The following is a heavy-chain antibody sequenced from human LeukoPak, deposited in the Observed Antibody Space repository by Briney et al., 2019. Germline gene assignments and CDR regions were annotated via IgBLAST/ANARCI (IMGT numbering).Heavy chain of an antibody. V-gene: IGHV3-30-3*01. CDR2: ISYDGSNK. CDR1: GFTFNSYA. Sequence: SGGSLRLSCAASGFTFNSYAMHWVRQAPGKGLEWVAVISYDGSNKYYADSVKGRFTISRDNSKNTLYLQMNSLRAEDTAVYYCARDGSLDDFWSGYYFRFDYWGQGTLVTVSS. J-gene: IGHJ4*02. CDR3: ARDGSLDDFWSGYYFRFDY. D-gene: IGHD3-3*01.